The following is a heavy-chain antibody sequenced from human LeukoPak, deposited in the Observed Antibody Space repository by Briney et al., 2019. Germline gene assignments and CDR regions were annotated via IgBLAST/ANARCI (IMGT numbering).Heavy chain of an antibody. V-gene: IGHV3-23*01. CDR1: GFTFSSYA. J-gene: IGHJ4*02. Sequence: GGPLRLSCAASGFTFSSYAMSWVRQAPGKGLEWVSAISGSGGSTYYADSVKGRFTISRDNSKNTLYLQMNSLRAEDTAVYYCAKEQRENDYGDYVEESFDYWGQGTLVTVSS. D-gene: IGHD4-17*01. CDR3: AKEQRENDYGDYVEESFDY. CDR2: ISGSGGST.